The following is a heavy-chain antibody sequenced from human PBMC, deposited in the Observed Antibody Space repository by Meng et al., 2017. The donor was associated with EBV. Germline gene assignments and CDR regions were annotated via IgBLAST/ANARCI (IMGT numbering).Heavy chain of an antibody. J-gene: IGHJ4*02. CDR3: ARAEIAAAGRLDY. CDR2: IIPIFGTA. Sequence: LGEAGAEVKKPGSSCKGPCKASGGTLRSYDISWVRQAPGQGLEWMGGIIPIFGTANYAQKFQGRVTITADKSTSTAYMELSSLRSEDTAVYYCARAEIAAAGRLDYWGQGTLVTVSS. D-gene: IGHD6-13*01. V-gene: IGHV1-69*06. CDR1: GGTLRSYD.